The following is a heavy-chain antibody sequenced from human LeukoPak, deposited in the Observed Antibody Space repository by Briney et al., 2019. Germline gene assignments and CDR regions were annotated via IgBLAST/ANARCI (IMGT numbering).Heavy chain of an antibody. Sequence: GGSLRLSCAASGFTLSSYAMSWVRQGPGKGLEWVSAISVSGNTYHADSVKGRFTISRDSSKNTLYLQMNSLRAEDTAVYYCARVKVGATVWFDPWGQGTLVTVSS. D-gene: IGHD1-26*01. V-gene: IGHV3-23*01. CDR2: ISVSGNT. J-gene: IGHJ5*02. CDR3: ARVKVGATVWFDP. CDR1: GFTLSSYA.